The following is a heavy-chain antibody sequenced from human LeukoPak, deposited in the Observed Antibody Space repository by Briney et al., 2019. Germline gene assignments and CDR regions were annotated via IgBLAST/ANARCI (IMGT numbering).Heavy chain of an antibody. J-gene: IGHJ6*03. CDR3: ATALLRASTYMDV. D-gene: IGHD1-1*01. Sequence: GGSLRLSCAASGFTFRTYAMNWVRQAPGKGLEWVSGIGVSGSTYYPDSVKGRFTISRDNSKNTLYLQINSLRVEDTAVYYCATALLRASTYMDVWGKGTTVTVSS. V-gene: IGHV3-23*01. CDR1: GFTFRTYA. CDR2: IGVSGST.